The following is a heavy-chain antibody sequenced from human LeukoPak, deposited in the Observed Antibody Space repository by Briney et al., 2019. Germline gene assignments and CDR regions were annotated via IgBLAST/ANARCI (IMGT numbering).Heavy chain of an antibody. Sequence: KPSETLSLTCTVSGGSISSSSYYWGWIRQPPGKGLEWIGRIYTSGSTNYNPSLKSRVTMSVDTSKNQFSLKLSSVTAADTAVYYCARGVTMVRGVITVGAFDPWGQGTLVTVSS. D-gene: IGHD3-10*01. CDR1: GGSISSSSYY. J-gene: IGHJ5*02. V-gene: IGHV4-39*07. CDR3: ARGVTMVRGVITVGAFDP. CDR2: IYTSGST.